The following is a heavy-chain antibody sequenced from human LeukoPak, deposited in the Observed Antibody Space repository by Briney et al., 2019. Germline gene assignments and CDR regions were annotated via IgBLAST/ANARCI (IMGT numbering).Heavy chain of an antibody. J-gene: IGHJ4*02. CDR2: IIPIFGTA. CDR3: HIAVVRGVIY. CDR1: GGTFSSYA. Sequence: GASVKVSCKASGGTFSSYAISWVRQAPGQGLEWMGGIIPIFGTANYAQKFQGRVTITADKSTSTAYMELSSLRSEDTAVYYCHIAVVRGVIYWGQGTLVTVSS. D-gene: IGHD3-10*01. V-gene: IGHV1-69*06.